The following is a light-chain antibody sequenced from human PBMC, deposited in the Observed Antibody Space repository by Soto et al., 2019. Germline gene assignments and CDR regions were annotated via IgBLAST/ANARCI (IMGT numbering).Light chain of an antibody. CDR1: SSDVGGYNY. Sequence: QSALTQPPSASGSPGQSVTISCTGTSSDVGGYNYVSWYQQHPGKAPKLLIYEVSKRPSGVPDRFSGSKSGNTASLTVSGLQTEDDADYYCSSYGGSKKRYVFGPGTKLTVL. CDR2: EVS. J-gene: IGLJ1*01. CDR3: SSYGGSKKRYV. V-gene: IGLV2-8*01.